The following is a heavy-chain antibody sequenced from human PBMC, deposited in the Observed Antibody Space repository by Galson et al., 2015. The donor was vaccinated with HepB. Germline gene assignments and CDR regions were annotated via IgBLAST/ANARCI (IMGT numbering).Heavy chain of an antibody. Sequence: SLRLSCAASGFTFSSYAMSWVRQAPGKGLEWVSAISGSGGSTYYADSVKGRFTISRDNSKNTLYLQMNSLRAEDTAVYYCAKRKGLVVGATTSLLPFDYWGQGTLVTVSS. CDR3: AKRKGLVVGATTSLLPFDY. CDR1: GFTFSSYA. CDR2: ISGSGGST. V-gene: IGHV3-23*01. D-gene: IGHD1-26*01. J-gene: IGHJ4*02.